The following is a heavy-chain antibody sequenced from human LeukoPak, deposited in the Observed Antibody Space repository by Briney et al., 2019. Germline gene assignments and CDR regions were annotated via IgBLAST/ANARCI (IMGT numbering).Heavy chain of an antibody. V-gene: IGHV3-66*01. J-gene: IGHJ4*02. CDR1: GFTVRSKY. CDR3: AGATYDILTGYAPLDY. Sequence: PGGSLRLSCAASGFTVRSKYMNWVRQAPGKGLEWVSVIYTGGYTYYADSVKGRFTISRDNSKNTLHLQMNSLRAEDAAVYYCAGATYDILTGYAPLDYWGQGTLVTVSS. CDR2: IYTGGYT. D-gene: IGHD3-9*01.